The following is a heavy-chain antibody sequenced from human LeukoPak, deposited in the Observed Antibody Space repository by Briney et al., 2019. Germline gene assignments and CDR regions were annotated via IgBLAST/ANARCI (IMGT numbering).Heavy chain of an antibody. CDR2: ISYDGSNK. CDR1: GFTFSSYG. CDR3: ARDWELYGMDV. Sequence: GGSLRLSCAASGFTFSSYGMHWVRQAPSKGLEWVAVISYDGSNKYYADSVKGRFTISRHNSKNTLYLQMNSLRAEDTAVYYCARDWELYGMDVWGQGTTVTVSS. V-gene: IGHV3-30*03. D-gene: IGHD1-26*01. J-gene: IGHJ6*02.